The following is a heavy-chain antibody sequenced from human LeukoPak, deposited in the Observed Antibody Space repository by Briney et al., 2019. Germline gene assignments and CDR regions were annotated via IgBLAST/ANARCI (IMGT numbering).Heavy chain of an antibody. J-gene: IGHJ4*02. CDR2: ISFNNVI. Sequence: PGGSLRLSCAASGFTFSRYSMNWVRQAPGKGLEWVSSISFNNVIFYADSVKGRFTISRDNAKNSLYLQMYSLRVEDTAVYYCAREQTRGGDLDYWGQGDLVTVAS. V-gene: IGHV3-21*06. CDR1: GFTFSRYS. D-gene: IGHD2-21*02. CDR3: AREQTRGGDLDY.